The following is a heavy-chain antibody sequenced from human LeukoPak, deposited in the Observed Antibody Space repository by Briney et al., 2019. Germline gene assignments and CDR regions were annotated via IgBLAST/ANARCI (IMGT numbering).Heavy chain of an antibody. Sequence: GGSLRLSCAASGFTFSDYYMSWIRQAPGKGLEWVSYISNSVITIYYADSVKGRFTISRDNAKNSLYLQMNSLRAEDTAVYYCARDRGRWLYYYGMDVWGQGTTVTVSS. CDR3: ARDRGRWLYYYGMDV. D-gene: IGHD5-24*01. J-gene: IGHJ6*02. CDR1: GFTFSDYY. V-gene: IGHV3-11*04. CDR2: ISNSVITI.